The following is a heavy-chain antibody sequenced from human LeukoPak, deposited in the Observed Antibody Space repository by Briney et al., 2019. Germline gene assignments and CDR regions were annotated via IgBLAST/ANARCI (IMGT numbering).Heavy chain of an antibody. V-gene: IGHV3-48*01. J-gene: IGHJ4*02. CDR2: ISFSSSTI. CDR1: GFTFSSYS. CDR3: ASRDY. Sequence: PGGSLRLSCAASGFTFSSYSMNWVRQAPGKGLQWVSYISFSSSTIYYADSVKGRFTISRDNAKNSLYLQMNSLRAEDTAVYYCASRDYWGQGTLVTVSS.